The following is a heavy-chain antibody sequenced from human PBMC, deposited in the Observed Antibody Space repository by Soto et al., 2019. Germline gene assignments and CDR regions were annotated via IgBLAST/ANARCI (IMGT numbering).Heavy chain of an antibody. V-gene: IGHV3-48*01. CDR2: ISSSSSTI. CDR1: GLTFSSYS. J-gene: IGHJ4*02. Sequence: QPGGSLRLSCAASGLTFSSYSMNWVRQAPGKGLEWVSYISSSSSTIYYADSVKGRFTISRDNAKNSLYLQMNSLRAEDTAVYYCARDPRSLIAARLLGFDYWGQGTLVTVSS. D-gene: IGHD6-6*01. CDR3: ARDPRSLIAARLLGFDY.